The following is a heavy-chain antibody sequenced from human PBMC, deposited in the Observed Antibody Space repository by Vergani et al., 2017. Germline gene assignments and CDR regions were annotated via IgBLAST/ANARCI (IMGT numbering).Heavy chain of an antibody. CDR1: GFTFSSYW. CDR3: ARVFHYYDSSGYYYSLGYYYMDV. J-gene: IGHJ6*03. V-gene: IGHV3-7*01. CDR2: IKQDGSKK. Sequence: EVQLEESGGGLVQPGGSLRLSCAASGFTFSSYWMSWVRQAPGKGLEWVANIKQDGSKKYYVDSVKGRFTISRDNAKNSLYLQMNSLRAEDTAVYYCARVFHYYDSSGYYYSLGYYYMDVWGKGTTVTVSS. D-gene: IGHD3-22*01.